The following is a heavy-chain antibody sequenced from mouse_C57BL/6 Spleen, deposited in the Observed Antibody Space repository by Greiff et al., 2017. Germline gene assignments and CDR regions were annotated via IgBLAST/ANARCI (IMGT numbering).Heavy chain of an antibody. D-gene: IGHD2-4*01. CDR2: IRSKSNNYAT. CDR1: GFSFNTYA. J-gene: IGHJ1*03. CDR3: VRQGYDYVWYFDV. Sequence: EVHLVESGGGLVQPKGSLKLSCAASGFSFNTYAMNWVRQAPGKGLEWVARIRSKSNNYATYYADSVKDRFTISRDDSESMLYLQMNNLKTEDTAMYYCVRQGYDYVWYFDVWGTGTTVTVSS. V-gene: IGHV10-1*01.